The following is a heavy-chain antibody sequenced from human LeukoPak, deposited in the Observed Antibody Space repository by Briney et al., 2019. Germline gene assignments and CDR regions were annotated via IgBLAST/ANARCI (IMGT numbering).Heavy chain of an antibody. J-gene: IGHJ4*02. CDR2: IYYSGST. CDR3: ARHFYGDYVFDY. CDR1: GGSISSSLHS. V-gene: IGHV4-39*01. D-gene: IGHD4-17*01. Sequence: SGTLSLTCSVSGGSISSSLHSWGWVRQPPEKGLEWIESIYYSGSTYYNASFNSRVTMSVDRSKDQFSLNLTSVTATDTAVYYCARHFYGDYVFDYWGKGTLVTVSS.